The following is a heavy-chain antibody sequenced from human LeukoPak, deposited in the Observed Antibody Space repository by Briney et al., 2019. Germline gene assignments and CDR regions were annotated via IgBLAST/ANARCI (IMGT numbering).Heavy chain of an antibody. J-gene: IGHJ3*02. CDR2: ISSSGRIK. Sequence: HPGGSLRLSCAASGFTFSTYEMNWVRQAPGKGLEWISFISSSGRIKYYADSLKGRFTISRDNAKNSLYLQMNSLRAEDTAVYYCASPWRSSGWYAFDIWGQGTMVTVSS. D-gene: IGHD6-19*01. CDR1: GFTFSTYE. CDR3: ASPWRSSGWYAFDI. V-gene: IGHV3-48*03.